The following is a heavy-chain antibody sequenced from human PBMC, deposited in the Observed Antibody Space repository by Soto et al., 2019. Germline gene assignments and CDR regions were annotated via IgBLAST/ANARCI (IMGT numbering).Heavy chain of an antibody. CDR3: AGASCSGDCYLTGY. J-gene: IGHJ4*02. V-gene: IGHV1-3*01. CDR2: INAGNGYT. Sequence: VQLVQSGAEAQQPGASVKVSCKTSGYTFTTSAMHWVRQAPGQRLEWMGYINAGNGYTKYSQKFQGRVTITRDTSASTVYMEVSSLKFEDTAVYYCAGASCSGDCYLTGYWGQGTLVTVSS. CDR1: GYTFTTSA. D-gene: IGHD2-21*02.